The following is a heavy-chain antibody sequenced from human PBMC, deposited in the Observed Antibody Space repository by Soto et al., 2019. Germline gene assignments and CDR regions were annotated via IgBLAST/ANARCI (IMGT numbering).Heavy chain of an antibody. Sequence: QVQLLQSGAEVKKPGASVKVSCTASGYTFTDYYLHWVRQAPGHGLEWMGWINPNSGGTNYAQKFQGWVTMTTDTSVSTAYMELRGLKSDDTAVYYCARGAARAFWGQGTLVTVSS. CDR1: GYTFTDYY. J-gene: IGHJ1*01. CDR2: INPNSGGT. CDR3: ARGAARAF. V-gene: IGHV1-2*04. D-gene: IGHD6-6*01.